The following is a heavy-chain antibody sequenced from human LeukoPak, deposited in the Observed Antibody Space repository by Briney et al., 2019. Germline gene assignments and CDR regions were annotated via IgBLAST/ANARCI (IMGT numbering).Heavy chain of an antibody. V-gene: IGHV3-53*01. J-gene: IGHJ3*02. CDR2: IHTDGST. Sequence: PGGSLRLSCAASGFAVSSNYISWVRQAPGKGLEWVAIIHTDGSTFHADYEKGRFTMSRDNSKNTLDLQMNSLRAEDTAVYFCARDRDRYRGINGDGDAFDIWGQGTMVTVSS. CDR3: ARDRDRYRGINGDGDAFDI. CDR1: GFAVSSNY. D-gene: IGHD5-12*01.